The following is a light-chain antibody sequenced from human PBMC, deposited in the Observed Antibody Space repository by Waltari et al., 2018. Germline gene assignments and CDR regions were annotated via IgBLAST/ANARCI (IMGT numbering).Light chain of an antibody. CDR2: EDS. CDR3: GTWDSSLSGAV. CDR1: SHNIGNNY. V-gene: IGLV1-51*02. Sequence: QSVLTHPPSVSAAPGQRVTISCPGGSHNIGNNYVSWYRQFPGTAPNLLISEDSERPSGIPGRFSGSKSGTSATLDITGLQAGDEADYYCGTWDSSLSGAVFGGGTHLTVL. J-gene: IGLJ7*01.